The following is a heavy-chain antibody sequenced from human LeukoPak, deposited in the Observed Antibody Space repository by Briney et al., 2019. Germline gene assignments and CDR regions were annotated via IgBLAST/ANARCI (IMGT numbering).Heavy chain of an antibody. D-gene: IGHD2-8*01. J-gene: IGHJ4*02. V-gene: IGHV4-59*01. CDR3: ARVALGYCTNGVCYPFDY. Sequence: SETLSLTCTVSGGSISSYYWSWIRQPPGKGLEWIGYIYYSGSTNYNPSLKSRVTISVDTSKNQFSLKLSSVTAADTAVYYCARVALGYCTNGVCYPFDYWGQGTLVTVSS. CDR2: IYYSGST. CDR1: GGSISSYY.